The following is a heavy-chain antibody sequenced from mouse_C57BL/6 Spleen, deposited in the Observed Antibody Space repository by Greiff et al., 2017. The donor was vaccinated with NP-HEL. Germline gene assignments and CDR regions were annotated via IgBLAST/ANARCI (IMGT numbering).Heavy chain of an antibody. CDR1: GYTFTSYW. D-gene: IGHD1-3*01. J-gene: IGHJ4*01. Sequence: VQLQQSGAELVMPGASVKLSCKASGYTFTSYWMHWVKQRPGHGLEWIGEIDPSDSYTNYNQKFKGKSTLTVDKSSSTAYMQLSSLTSEDSAVYYCAGSGDPRTMEYWGQGTSVTVAS. CDR3: AGSGDPRTMEY. V-gene: IGHV1-69*01. CDR2: IDPSDSYT.